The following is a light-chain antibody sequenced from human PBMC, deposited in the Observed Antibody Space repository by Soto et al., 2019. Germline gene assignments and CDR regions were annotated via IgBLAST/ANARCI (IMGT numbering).Light chain of an antibody. Sequence: DIQMTQSPSSLSASVGDRVTITCRASQDLDRWLAWYQQKPGEAPKVLIFAASSLQSGLPSRFSGGGSGTDFSLPISSLQPEDFATYYCKQSRSFPLTFGGGTKVEIK. J-gene: IGKJ4*01. V-gene: IGKV1-12*01. CDR1: QDLDRW. CDR2: AAS. CDR3: KQSRSFPLT.